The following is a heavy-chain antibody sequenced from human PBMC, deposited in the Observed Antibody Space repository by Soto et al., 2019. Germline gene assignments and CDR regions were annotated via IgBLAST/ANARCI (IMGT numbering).Heavy chain of an antibody. Sequence: QITLKESGPTLVKPTQTLTLTCTFSAFSLSTGGVGVGWIRQPPGKALEWLALIYWDDDKRYIPSLRSRLTITKDTSNNQVVLTSTNIDPVDTATYYCIQSRCGGDCLQSYASYYYYGMDVWGQGTTVTVSS. CDR1: AFSLSTGGVG. CDR3: IQSRCGGDCLQSYASYYYYGMDV. V-gene: IGHV2-5*02. D-gene: IGHD2-21*02. CDR2: IYWDDDK. J-gene: IGHJ6*02.